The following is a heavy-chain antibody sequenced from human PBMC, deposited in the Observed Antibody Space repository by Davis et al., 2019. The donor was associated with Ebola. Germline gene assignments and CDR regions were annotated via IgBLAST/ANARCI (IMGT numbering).Heavy chain of an antibody. J-gene: IGHJ3*01. D-gene: IGHD4-17*01. V-gene: IGHV4-39*01. CDR1: GGSITGSDYF. CDR2: TYYSWTT. CDR3: ASTTVTHVGDDAFDV. Sequence: MPSETLSLTCTVSGGSITGSDYFWGWIRPPPERELDWIGSTYYSWTTFYNPSLKSRLTMSVDTSKNEFSLKMSSVTAADTAVYYCASTTVTHVGDDAFDVWGQGTMVTVSS.